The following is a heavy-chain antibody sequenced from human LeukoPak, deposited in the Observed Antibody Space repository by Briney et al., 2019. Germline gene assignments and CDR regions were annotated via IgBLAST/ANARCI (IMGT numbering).Heavy chain of an antibody. J-gene: IGHJ4*02. CDR2: IGVSSNTI. CDR3: ARDSSYAHDY. V-gene: IGHV3-48*02. CDR1: GFTFSSYS. Sequence: GGSLRLSCAASGFTFSSYSMNWVRQAPGKGLEWVSYIGVSSNTIYYADSVKGRFTISRDNAKNSLYLQMSSLRDEDTAVYYCARDSSYAHDYWGQGTLVTVSS. D-gene: IGHD2/OR15-2a*01.